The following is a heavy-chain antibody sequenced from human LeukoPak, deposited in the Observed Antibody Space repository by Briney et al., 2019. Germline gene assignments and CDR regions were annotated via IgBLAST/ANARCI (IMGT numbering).Heavy chain of an antibody. CDR1: GYTFTGYY. CDR3: ASAYTSYDSSGSSFDY. Sequence: GASVKVSCKASGYTFTGYYMHWVRQAPGQGLEWMGWINPNSGGTNYAQKFQGRVTMTRDTSISTAYMELSRLRSDDTAVYYCASAYTSYDSSGSSFDYWGQGTLVTVSS. CDR2: INPNSGGT. D-gene: IGHD3-22*01. J-gene: IGHJ4*02. V-gene: IGHV1-2*02.